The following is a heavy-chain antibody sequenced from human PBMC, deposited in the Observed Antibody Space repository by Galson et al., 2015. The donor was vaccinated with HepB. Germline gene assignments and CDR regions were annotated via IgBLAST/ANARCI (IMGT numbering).Heavy chain of an antibody. Sequence: SVKVSCKASGGTFSSYSISWVRQAPGQGLEWMGRIIPILGRANYAQKFQVRVTITADKSTNTSYMVVSSLRSEDTAVYYCARDGWSGNYFDGAFDMWGQGTMVTVSS. V-gene: IGHV1-69*04. D-gene: IGHD1-26*01. CDR2: IIPILGRA. CDR3: ARDGWSGNYFDGAFDM. J-gene: IGHJ3*02. CDR1: GGTFSSYS.